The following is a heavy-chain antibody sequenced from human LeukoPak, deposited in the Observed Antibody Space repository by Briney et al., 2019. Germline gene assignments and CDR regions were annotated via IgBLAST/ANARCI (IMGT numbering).Heavy chain of an antibody. J-gene: IGHJ4*02. CDR3: ARERYTAYGNFDY. V-gene: IGHV1-2*02. D-gene: IGHD5-12*01. Sequence: ASVKVSCKASGYTFTNHPMHWVRQAPAQGLEWMGWINPNSGDTNYVQKFQGRVTMTRDPSISTAYMELSGLRADDTAVYYCARERYTAYGNFDYWGQGTQVTVSS. CDR2: INPNSGDT. CDR1: GYTFTNHP.